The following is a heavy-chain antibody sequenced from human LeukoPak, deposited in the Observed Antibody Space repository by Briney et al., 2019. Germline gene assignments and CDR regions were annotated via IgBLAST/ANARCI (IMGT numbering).Heavy chain of an antibody. CDR1: GGSISSGGYY. V-gene: IGHV4-31*03. CDR3: ARVRIAAAVDY. J-gene: IGHJ4*02. CDR2: IYYSGST. D-gene: IGHD6-13*01. Sequence: SETLSLTCNASGGSISSGGYYWSWIRQRPGKGLEWIGYIYYSGSTYYNPSLKSRVTISVDTSKNQFSLKLSSVTAADTAVYYCARVRIAAAVDYWGQGTLVTVSS.